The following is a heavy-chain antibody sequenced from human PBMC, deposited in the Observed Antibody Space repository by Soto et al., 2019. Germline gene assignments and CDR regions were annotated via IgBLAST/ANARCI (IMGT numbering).Heavy chain of an antibody. D-gene: IGHD6-13*01. CDR1: GGSISSSSYY. Sequence: SGTLSRTCTVCGGSISSSSYYWGWIRQPPGKGLEWIGSIYYSGSTYYNPSLKSRVTISVDTSKNQFSLKLTAATAPDKAGYYCERHSIAAAECKFGGQGTLVTVS. V-gene: IGHV4-39*01. J-gene: IGHJ4*02. CDR3: ERHSIAAAECKF. CDR2: IYYSGST.